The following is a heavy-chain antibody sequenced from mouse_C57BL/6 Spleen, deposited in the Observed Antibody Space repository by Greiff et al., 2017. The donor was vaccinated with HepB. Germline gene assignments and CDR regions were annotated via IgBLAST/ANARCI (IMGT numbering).Heavy chain of an antibody. CDR3: ARDGGDYGPFAY. D-gene: IGHD2-4*01. CDR1: GFTFSSYA. Sequence: EVQRVESGGGLVKPGGSLKLSCAASGFTFSSYAMSWVRQTPEKRLEWVATISDGGSYTYYPDNVKGRFTISRDNAKNNLYLQMSHLKSEDTAMYYCARDGGDYGPFAYWGQGTLVTVSA. CDR2: ISDGGSYT. V-gene: IGHV5-4*01. J-gene: IGHJ3*01.